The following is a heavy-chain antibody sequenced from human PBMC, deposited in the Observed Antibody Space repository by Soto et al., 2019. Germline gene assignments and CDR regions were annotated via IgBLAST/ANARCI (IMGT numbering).Heavy chain of an antibody. Sequence: QAQLQESGPGLVKPSQTLSLTCTVSGGSISSGGYYWSWIRQHPGKGLEWIGYIYYSGSTYYNPSLKSRVTISVDTSKNQFSLKLSSVTAADTAVYYCARGVDSTIFGVAPDRFDPWGQGTLVTVSS. CDR3: ARGVDSTIFGVAPDRFDP. CDR2: IYYSGST. J-gene: IGHJ5*02. D-gene: IGHD3-3*01. CDR1: GGSISSGGYY. V-gene: IGHV4-31*03.